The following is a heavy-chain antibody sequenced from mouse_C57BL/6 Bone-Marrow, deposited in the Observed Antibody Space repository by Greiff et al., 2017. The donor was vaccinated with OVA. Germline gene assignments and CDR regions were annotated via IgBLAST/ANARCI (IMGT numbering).Heavy chain of an antibody. V-gene: IGHV6-6*01. CDR1: GFTFSDAW. D-gene: IGHD2-3*01. Sequence: EVKLVESGGGLVQPGGSMKLSCAASGFTFSDAWMDWVRQSPEKGLEWVAEIRNKANNHATYYAVYVKGRFTISRDDSKRSVYLQMNSLRAEDTGIYYCTRREDGYFAYWGQGTLVTVSA. J-gene: IGHJ3*01. CDR3: TRREDGYFAY. CDR2: IRNKANNHAT.